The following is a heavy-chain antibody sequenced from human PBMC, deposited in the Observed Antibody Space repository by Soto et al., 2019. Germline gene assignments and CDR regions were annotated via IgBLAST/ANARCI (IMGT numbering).Heavy chain of an antibody. CDR1: GFTFSSYA. Sequence: EVQLLESGGGLVQPGGSLRLSCAASGFTFSSYAMSWVRQAPGKGLEWVSAISGSGGSTYYADSVKGRFTISRDNSKNTLYLQMNSLRAKDTAVYYCAKGGLVVVYYFDYWGQGTLVTVSS. D-gene: IGHD2-15*01. J-gene: IGHJ4*02. V-gene: IGHV3-23*01. CDR2: ISGSGGST. CDR3: AKGGLVVVYYFDY.